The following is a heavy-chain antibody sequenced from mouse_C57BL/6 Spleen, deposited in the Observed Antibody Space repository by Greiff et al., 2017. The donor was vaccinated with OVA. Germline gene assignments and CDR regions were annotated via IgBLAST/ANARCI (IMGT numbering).Heavy chain of an antibody. Sequence: QVQLQESGPELVMPGASVKISCKASGYTFSSYWMNWVKQRPGQGLEWIGRIDPGDRDTNYNGKFKGKATLTADKSSSTAYMQLSSLTSEDSAVYFWARDYDYDRFAYWGQGTLVTVSA. D-gene: IGHD2-4*01. V-gene: IGHV1-82*01. CDR1: GYTFSSYW. J-gene: IGHJ3*01. CDR3: ARDYDYDRFAY. CDR2: IDPGDRDT.